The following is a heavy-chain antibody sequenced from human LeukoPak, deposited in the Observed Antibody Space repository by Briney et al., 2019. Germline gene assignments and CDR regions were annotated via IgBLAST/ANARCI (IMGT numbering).Heavy chain of an antibody. CDR2: IDPNSGGT. D-gene: IGHD5-24*01. CDR1: GYTFTGYY. V-gene: IGHV1-2*02. J-gene: IGHJ4*02. CDR3: ARGVGDGYNFADY. Sequence: ASVKVSCKASGYTFTGYYMHWVRQAPGQGLEWMGWIDPNSGGTNYAQKFQGRVTMTRDTSISTAYMVLNRLRSEDTAVYYCARGVGDGYNFADYWGQGTLVTVSS.